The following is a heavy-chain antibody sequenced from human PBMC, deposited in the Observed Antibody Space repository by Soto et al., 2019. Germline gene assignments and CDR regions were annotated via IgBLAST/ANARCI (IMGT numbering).Heavy chain of an antibody. D-gene: IGHD1-26*01. J-gene: IGHJ4*02. Sequence: SETLSLTCTVSGGSISSYYWSWIRQPPGKGLEWIGYIYYSGSTNYNPSLKNRVTISVDTSKNQFSLKLSSVTAADTAVYYCARGAWDLTRGVDYWGQGTLVTVSS. CDR3: ARGAWDLTRGVDY. CDR2: IYYSGST. V-gene: IGHV4-59*01. CDR1: GGSISSYY.